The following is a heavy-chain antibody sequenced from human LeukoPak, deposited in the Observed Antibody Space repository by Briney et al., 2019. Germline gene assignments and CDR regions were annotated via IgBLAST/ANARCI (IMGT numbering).Heavy chain of an antibody. Sequence: GGSLRLSCAASGFTFSSYAMSWVRQAPGKGLEWVSAISGSGGSTYYADSVKGRFIISRDNSKNTLYLQMNSLRAEDTAVYYCAKGVYGLKGAALRYFDYWGQGTLVTVSS. CDR2: ISGSGGST. V-gene: IGHV3-23*01. D-gene: IGHD6-6*01. CDR1: GFTFSSYA. J-gene: IGHJ4*02. CDR3: AKGVYGLKGAALRYFDY.